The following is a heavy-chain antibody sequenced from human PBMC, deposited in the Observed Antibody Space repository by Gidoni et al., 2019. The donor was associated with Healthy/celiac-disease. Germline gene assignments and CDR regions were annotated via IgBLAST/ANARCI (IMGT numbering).Heavy chain of an antibody. CDR1: GYSFTSYW. D-gene: IGHD1-20*01. Sequence: EVQLVQSGAEVKKPGESLRISCKGSGYSFTSYWISWVRQMPGKGLEWMGRIAPSDSYTNYSPSFQGHVTISADKSISTAYLQWSSLKASDTAMYYCAREVSKPRGIHSYYYYYMDVWGKGTTVTVSS. V-gene: IGHV5-10-1*03. CDR2: IAPSDSYT. J-gene: IGHJ6*03. CDR3: AREVSKPRGIHSYYYYYMDV.